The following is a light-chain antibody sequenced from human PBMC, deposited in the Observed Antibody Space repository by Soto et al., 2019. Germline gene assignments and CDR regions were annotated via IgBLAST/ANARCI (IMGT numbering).Light chain of an antibody. J-gene: IGLJ1*01. CDR1: GXDIGAYDY. CDR2: GVR. V-gene: IGLV2-14*01. Sequence: QSVLTQPTSVSGSPGQSIATPCTGNGXDIGAYDYVSWYQQHPGKAPRLLIHGVRNRPPGISSRFSGFKSGLTASLTISGLQAEDEADYYCSSSTTSRLYVFGARTKVTVL. CDR3: SSSTTSRLYV.